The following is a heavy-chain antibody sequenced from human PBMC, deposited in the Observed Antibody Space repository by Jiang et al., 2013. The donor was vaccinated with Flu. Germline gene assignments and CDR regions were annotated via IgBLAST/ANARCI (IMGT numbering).Heavy chain of an antibody. CDR1: GYTFTSYY. CDR2: INPSGGST. J-gene: IGHJ4*02. V-gene: IGHV1-46*01. CDR3: ARARWMATIGFDY. Sequence: CKAXGYTFTSYYMHWVRQAPGQGLEWMGIINPSGGSTSYAQKFQGRVTMTRDTSTSTVYMELSSLRSEDTAVYYCARARWMATIGFDYWGQGTLVTVSS. D-gene: IGHD5-24*01.